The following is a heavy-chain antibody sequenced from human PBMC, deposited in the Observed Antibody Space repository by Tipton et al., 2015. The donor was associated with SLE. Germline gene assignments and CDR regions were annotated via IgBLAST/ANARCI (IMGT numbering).Heavy chain of an antibody. V-gene: IGHV4-4*07. D-gene: IGHD6-6*01. CDR2: IYTSGST. Sequence: TLSLTCTVPGGSISNYYWSWFRQPAGKGLEWIGRIYTSGSTNYNPSLNSRLTMSVDASQNQFSLKLRSVTAADTAVYYCAREYSSSSGKSAFDIWGQGTMVTVSS. CDR3: AREYSSSSGKSAFDI. CDR1: GGSISNYY. J-gene: IGHJ3*02.